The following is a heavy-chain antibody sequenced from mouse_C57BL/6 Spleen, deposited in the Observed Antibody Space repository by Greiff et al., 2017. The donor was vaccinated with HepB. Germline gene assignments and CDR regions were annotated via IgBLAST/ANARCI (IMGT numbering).Heavy chain of an antibody. V-gene: IGHV2-9-1*01. D-gene: IGHD2-1*01. CDR3: ARKVVYGNYVYFDY. J-gene: IGHJ2*01. CDR2: IWTGGGT. CDR1: GFSLTSYA. Sequence: VKLMESGPGLVAPSQSLSITCTVSGFSLTSYAISWVRQPPGKGLEWLGVIWTGGGTNYNSALKSRLSISKDNSKSQVFIKMNNLQTEDTARYYSARKVVYGNYVYFDYWGQGTTLTVSS.